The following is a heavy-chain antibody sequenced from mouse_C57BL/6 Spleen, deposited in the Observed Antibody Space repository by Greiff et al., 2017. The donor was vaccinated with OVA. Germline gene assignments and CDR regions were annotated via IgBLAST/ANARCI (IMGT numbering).Heavy chain of an antibody. V-gene: IGHV1-62-2*01. D-gene: IGHD2-2*01. Sequence: VQLQQSGAELVKPGASVNLSCPASVYPFPAYTIHWFPPRSGQGLAWLGWFYPGSGSIKYNEKFKDKATLTADKSSSTVYRELSILTSEDAAVYVGARNEGKGYDEGFGYWGQGTLVTVSA. J-gene: IGHJ3*01. CDR3: ARNEGKGYDEGFGY. CDR1: VYPFPAYT. CDR2: FYPGSGSI.